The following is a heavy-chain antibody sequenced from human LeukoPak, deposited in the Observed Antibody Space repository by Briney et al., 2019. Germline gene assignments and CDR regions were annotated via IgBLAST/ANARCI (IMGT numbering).Heavy chain of an antibody. D-gene: IGHD2-15*01. CDR2: IYYSGST. CDR1: GGSISSSSYY. CDR3: ARAGAVVDNWFDP. J-gene: IGHJ5*02. Sequence: PSETLSLTCTVSGGSISSSSYYWGWIRQPPGKGLEWIGNIYYSGSTYYNPSLKSRVTISVDTSKNQFSLKLSSVTAADTAVYYCARAGAVVDNWFDPWGQGTLVTVSS. V-gene: IGHV4-39*07.